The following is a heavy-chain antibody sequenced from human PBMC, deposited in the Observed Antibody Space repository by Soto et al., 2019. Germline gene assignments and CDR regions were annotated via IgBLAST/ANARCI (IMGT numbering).Heavy chain of an antibody. CDR1: GFTFSYYS. CDR2: MSSGDEKT. D-gene: IGHD5-12*01. CDR3: ARWDGYADL. V-gene: IGHV3-23*01. J-gene: IGHJ4*02. Sequence: EVQLLESGGGLVQPGGSLRLSCAASGFTFSYYSMAWVRQTPEKGLEWVSGMSSGDEKTFYRDSVRGRFTVSRDSVKNTVDLQMTSLRAEDTALYYCARWDGYADLWGQGTLVTVSS.